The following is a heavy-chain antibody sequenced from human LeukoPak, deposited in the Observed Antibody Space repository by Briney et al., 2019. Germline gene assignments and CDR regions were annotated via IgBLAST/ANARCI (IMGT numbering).Heavy chain of an antibody. V-gene: IGHV5-51*01. J-gene: IGHJ5*02. CDR1: GYSFTSYW. D-gene: IGHD6-6*01. CDR3: ARNREYRSSPAGYWFDP. Sequence: GESLKISCKGSGYSFTSYWIGWVRQMPGKGLEWMGIIYPGDSDTRYSPSFQGQVTISADKAISTAYLQWSSLKASDTAMYYCARNREYRSSPAGYWFDPWGQGTLVTVSS. CDR2: IYPGDSDT.